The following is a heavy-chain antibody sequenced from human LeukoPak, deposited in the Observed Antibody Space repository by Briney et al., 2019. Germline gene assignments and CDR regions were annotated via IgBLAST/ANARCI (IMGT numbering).Heavy chain of an antibody. CDR1: GYTFTSYH. V-gene: IGHV1-69*10. CDR3: ARDVEMATMRSPEFDP. J-gene: IGHJ5*02. Sequence: VASVTVSCMASGYTFTSYHMHWVRQAPGQGLEWMGWIIPILGIANYAQKFQGRVTITADKSTSTAYMELSSLRSDDTAVYYCARDVEMATMRSPEFDPWGQGTLVTVSS. CDR2: IIPILGIA. D-gene: IGHD5-24*01.